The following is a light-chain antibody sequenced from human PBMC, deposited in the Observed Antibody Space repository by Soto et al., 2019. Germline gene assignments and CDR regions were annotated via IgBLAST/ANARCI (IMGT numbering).Light chain of an antibody. CDR1: QSVATN. Sequence: VMTQSPATLSVSPWERVTLSCRASQSVATNLAWYQQRPGQAPRLLIYDASNRATGIPDRFSGSGSGTDFTLTISRLQSEDFAVYYCQQYNNWPRTFGQGTKVDIK. V-gene: IGKV3D-15*01. CDR2: DAS. CDR3: QQYNNWPRT. J-gene: IGKJ1*01.